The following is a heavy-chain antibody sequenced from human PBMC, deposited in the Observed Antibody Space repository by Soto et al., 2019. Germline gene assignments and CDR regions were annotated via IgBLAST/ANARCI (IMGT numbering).Heavy chain of an antibody. Sequence: SETLSLTCNVFPGSINDYYWSWIRQTPGMRLEWIGFVYSGGSAMYNPSFKSRVIISLETSKNQFSLTLTSLTAADSAVYYCARGVDYYATSGYFSFDSWGQGIPVTVSS. CDR2: VYSGGSA. CDR3: ARGVDYYATSGYFSFDS. D-gene: IGHD3-16*01. V-gene: IGHV4-59*01. J-gene: IGHJ4*02. CDR1: PGSINDYY.